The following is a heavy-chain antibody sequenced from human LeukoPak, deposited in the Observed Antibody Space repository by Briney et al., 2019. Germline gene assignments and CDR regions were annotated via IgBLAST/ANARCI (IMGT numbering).Heavy chain of an antibody. CDR1: GFTFSSYA. V-gene: IGHV3-30-3*01. CDR3: ARESGDDILTGWDY. D-gene: IGHD3-9*01. CDR2: ISYDGSNK. Sequence: GGSLRLSCAASGFTFSSYAMHWVRQAPGKGLEWVAVISYDGSNKYYADSVKGRFTISRDNSKNTLHLQMNSLRAEDTAVYYCARESGDDILTGWDYWGQGTLVTVSS. J-gene: IGHJ4*02.